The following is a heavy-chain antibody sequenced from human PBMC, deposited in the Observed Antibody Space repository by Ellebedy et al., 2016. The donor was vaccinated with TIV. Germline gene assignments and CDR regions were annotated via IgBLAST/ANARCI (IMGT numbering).Heavy chain of an antibody. V-gene: IGHV3-74*01. Sequence: GESLKISCAASGFSISSHRMHWVRQAAGKGLVWVSHISSDGSDTSYADSVKGRFIISRDNAENTLDLQMSSLSAEDTALYYCARHSGGHGFDIWGQGTMVTVSP. CDR3: ARHSGGHGFDI. J-gene: IGHJ3*02. CDR1: GFSISSHR. D-gene: IGHD2-21*01. CDR2: ISSDGSDT.